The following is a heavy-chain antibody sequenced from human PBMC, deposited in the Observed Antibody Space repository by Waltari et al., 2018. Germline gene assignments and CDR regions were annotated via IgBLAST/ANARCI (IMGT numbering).Heavy chain of an antibody. CDR3: ARDPKRGYGDHFDY. J-gene: IGHJ4*02. D-gene: IGHD4-17*01. CDR2: ISYDGKVK. V-gene: IGHV3-30*04. Sequence: QVQLVESGGGVVQPGTSLRLSCAASGFTFKNFPLHWVRQAPGKGLEWVAVISYDGKVKKYADFVEGRFTISRDDSRNTLYLQMSSLRPEDTAVYFCARDPKRGYGDHFDYWGQGTLVTVSS. CDR1: GFTFKNFP.